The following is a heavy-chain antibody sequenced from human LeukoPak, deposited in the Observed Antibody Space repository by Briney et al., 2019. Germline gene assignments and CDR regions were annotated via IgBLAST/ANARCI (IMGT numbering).Heavy chain of an antibody. V-gene: IGHV3-21*01. CDR2: ISSSSSYI. CDR3: ARAEYSGSYYNAFDI. Sequence: GGSLRLSCAASGFTFSSYSMNWVRQAPGKGLEWVSSISSSSSYIYYADSVKGRFTISRDNAKNSLYLQMNSLRAEDTAVYYCARAEYSGSYYNAFDIWGQGTMVTVSS. J-gene: IGHJ3*02. D-gene: IGHD1-26*01. CDR1: GFTFSSYS.